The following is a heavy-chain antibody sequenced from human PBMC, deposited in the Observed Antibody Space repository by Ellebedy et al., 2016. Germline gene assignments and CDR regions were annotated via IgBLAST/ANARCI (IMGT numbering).Heavy chain of an antibody. V-gene: IGHV3-33*01. CDR1: GFTFSSYG. Sequence: GESLKISXAASGFTFSSYGMHWVRQAPGKGLEWVAVIWYDGSNKYYADSVKGRFTISRDNSKNTLYLQMDSLRTEDTAVFYCVRCGGNCYTSTSGMDVWGQGTTVIVSS. CDR2: IWYDGSNK. D-gene: IGHD2-21*02. J-gene: IGHJ6*02. CDR3: VRCGGNCYTSTSGMDV.